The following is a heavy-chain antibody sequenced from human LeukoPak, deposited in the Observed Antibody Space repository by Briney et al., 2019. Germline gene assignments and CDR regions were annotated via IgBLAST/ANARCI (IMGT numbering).Heavy chain of an antibody. Sequence: PPETLSLTCTVSGGSITSSYWSWLRQPPGKGLQWIGYFYYSGATNYNPSLKGRVTISVDTSKTQLSLKMTSMTAADTAVYYCARSNARDGYNFGYWGQGTLVTVSS. V-gene: IGHV4-59*08. D-gene: IGHD5-24*01. J-gene: IGHJ4*02. CDR2: FYYSGAT. CDR1: GGSITSSY. CDR3: ARSNARDGYNFGY.